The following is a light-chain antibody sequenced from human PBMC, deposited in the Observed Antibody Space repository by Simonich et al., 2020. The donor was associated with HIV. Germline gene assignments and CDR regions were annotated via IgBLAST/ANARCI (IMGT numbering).Light chain of an antibody. CDR3: CSYAGSYTFVV. CDR2: GNR. Sequence: QSVLTQPPSVSGAPGQRVTISCTGSSSNIGAGHDVHWYQQLPGTAPKLLIYGNRNRPSGVPDRFSGSKSGNTASLTISGLQAEDEADYYCCSYAGSYTFVVFGGGTKLTVL. CDR1: SSNIGAGHD. V-gene: IGLV1-40*01. J-gene: IGLJ2*01.